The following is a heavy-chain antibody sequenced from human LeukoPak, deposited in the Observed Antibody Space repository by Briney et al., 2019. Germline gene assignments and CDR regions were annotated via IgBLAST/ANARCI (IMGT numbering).Heavy chain of an antibody. V-gene: IGHV3-53*01. CDR3: AREVALGGDFDC. CDR2: IYSGGST. D-gene: IGHD3-16*01. J-gene: IGHJ4*02. CDR1: GFTVSSNY. Sequence: GGSLRLSCAASGFTVSSNYMSWVRQAPGKGLEWVSTIYSGGSTYYADSVKGRFTISRDNSKNTLFLQMNNLRTEDTAVYYCAREVALGGDFDCWGQGTLVTVSS.